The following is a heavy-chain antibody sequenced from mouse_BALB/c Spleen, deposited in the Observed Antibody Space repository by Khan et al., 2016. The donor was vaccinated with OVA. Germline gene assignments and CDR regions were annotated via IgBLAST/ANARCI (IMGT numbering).Heavy chain of an antibody. CDR3: ARSNGNYWFTY. J-gene: IGHJ3*01. D-gene: IGHD2-1*01. V-gene: IGHV9-3-1*01. CDR1: GYTFTNYG. Sequence: QVQLKQSGPELKKPGETVKISCKASGYTFTNYGMNWVKQAPGKGLKWMGWINTYTGEPTYADDFKGRFAFSLETSANTAYLQINNLKNEDTATYCCARSNGNYWFTYWGQGTLVTVSA. CDR2: INTYTGEP.